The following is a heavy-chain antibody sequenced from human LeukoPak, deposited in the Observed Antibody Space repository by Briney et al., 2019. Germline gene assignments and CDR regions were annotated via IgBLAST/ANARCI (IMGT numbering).Heavy chain of an antibody. CDR2: ISGSGGST. CDR3: ASDRYCSSTSCYGNWFDP. D-gene: IGHD2-2*01. V-gene: IGHV3-23*01. Sequence: GGSLRLSCAASGFTFSNYAMSWVRQAPGKGLEWVSTISGSGGSTYYADSVKGRFTISRDNSKNTLYLQMNSLRAEDTAVYYCASDRYCSSTSCYGNWFDPWGQGTLVTVSS. J-gene: IGHJ5*02. CDR1: GFTFSNYA.